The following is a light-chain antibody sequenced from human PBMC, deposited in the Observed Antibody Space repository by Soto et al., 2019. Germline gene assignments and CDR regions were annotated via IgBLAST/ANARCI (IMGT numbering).Light chain of an antibody. V-gene: IGKV3-15*01. J-gene: IGKJ4*01. CDR1: QSVSNY. CDR2: GVS. CDR3: QQYGDWPLT. Sequence: EVVMTQSPVTLSVSPGDRATLSCGASQSVSNYLAWYQQKPGQAPRLLVYGVSARATGIPARFSGSGSGTDFTLTISSLHSEDAAVYYCQQYGDWPLTFGGGTRVEIK.